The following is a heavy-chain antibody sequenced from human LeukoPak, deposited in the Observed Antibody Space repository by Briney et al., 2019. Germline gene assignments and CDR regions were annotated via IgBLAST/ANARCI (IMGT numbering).Heavy chain of an antibody. Sequence: SETLSLTCTVSGGSISSYYWGWIRQPPGQGLEWIAYIYYSGSTNYNPSLKSRVTISVDTSKNQFSLRLSSVTATDTAVYYCARVPGGALNWFDPWGQGTLVTVSS. V-gene: IGHV4-59*12. CDR3: ARVPGGALNWFDP. J-gene: IGHJ5*02. D-gene: IGHD1-1*01. CDR2: IYYSGST. CDR1: GGSISSYY.